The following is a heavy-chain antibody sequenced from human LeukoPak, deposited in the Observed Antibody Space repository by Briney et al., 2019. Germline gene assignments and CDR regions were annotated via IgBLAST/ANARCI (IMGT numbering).Heavy chain of an antibody. CDR2: ISGSGGST. CDR3: AKVVIDVYSSSSWYFDY. D-gene: IGHD6-6*01. CDR1: GFTFSSYA. V-gene: IGHV3-23*01. Sequence: TGGSLRLSCAASGFTFSSYAMSWVRQAPGKGLEWVSAISGSGGSTYYADSVKGRFTISRDNSKNTLYLQMNSLRAKDTAVYYCAKVVIDVYSSSSWYFDYWGQGTLVTVSS. J-gene: IGHJ4*02.